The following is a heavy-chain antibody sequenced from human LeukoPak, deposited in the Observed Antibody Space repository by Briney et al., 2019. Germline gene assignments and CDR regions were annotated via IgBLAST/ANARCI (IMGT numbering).Heavy chain of an antibody. CDR2: IYDSGST. Sequence: SETLSLTCTVSGGSISSGGYYWSWIRQPPGKGLEWIGYIYDSGSTYYNPSLKSRITISVDTSENRFSLKLSSVTATDTAVYYCARDCSGGSCYGAFDIWGQGTMVTVSS. CDR3: ARDCSGGSCYGAFDI. J-gene: IGHJ3*02. D-gene: IGHD2-15*01. CDR1: GGSISSGGYY. V-gene: IGHV4-30-4*01.